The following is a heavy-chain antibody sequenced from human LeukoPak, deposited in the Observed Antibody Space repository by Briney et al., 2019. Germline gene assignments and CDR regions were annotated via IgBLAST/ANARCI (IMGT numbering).Heavy chain of an antibody. CDR3: ARAAMVNSSSSFPTFDY. CDR2: ISGSSNTI. J-gene: IGHJ4*02. Sequence: GGSLRLSCAASGFTFSSYGMNWVRQAPGKGLEWVSYISGSSNTIYYADSMKGRFTISRDDAKNSLYLQINSLRAEDTAVYYCARAAMVNSSSSFPTFDYWGQGTLVTVSS. D-gene: IGHD6-6*01. V-gene: IGHV3-48*01. CDR1: GFTFSSYG.